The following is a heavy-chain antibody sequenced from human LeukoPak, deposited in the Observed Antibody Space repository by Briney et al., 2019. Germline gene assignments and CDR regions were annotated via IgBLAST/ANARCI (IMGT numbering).Heavy chain of an antibody. CDR2: IYYSGST. Sequence: SETLSLTCTVSGGSISSGDYYWSWIRQPSGKGLEWIGYIYYSGSTYYNPSLKSRVTISVDTSKNQFSLKLSSVTAADTAVYYCARERADYGDSDWGQGTLVTVSS. V-gene: IGHV4-30-4*01. CDR1: GGSISSGDYY. J-gene: IGHJ4*02. CDR3: ARERADYGDSD. D-gene: IGHD4-17*01.